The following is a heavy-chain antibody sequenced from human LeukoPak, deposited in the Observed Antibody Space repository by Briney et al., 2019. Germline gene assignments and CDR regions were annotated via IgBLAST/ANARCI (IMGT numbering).Heavy chain of an antibody. D-gene: IGHD6-13*01. CDR3: ARGSNQQPFHFDY. J-gene: IGHJ4*02. CDR2: IYYSGST. CDR1: GGSISSYY. Sequence: SETLSLTCTVSGGSISSYYWSWIRQPPGKGLEWIGYIYYSGSTNYNPSLKSRVAISVDTSKNQFSLKLSSVTAADTAVYYCARGSNQQPFHFDYWGQGTLVTVSS. V-gene: IGHV4-59*01.